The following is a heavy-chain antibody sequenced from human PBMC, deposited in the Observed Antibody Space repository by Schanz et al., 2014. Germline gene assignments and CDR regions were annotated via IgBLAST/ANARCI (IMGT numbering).Heavy chain of an antibody. CDR1: GFTLSNYA. CDR2: LSEGGGGT. Sequence: EMQLLESGGGLAQPGGSLRLSCAASGFTLSNYAMSWVRQAPGKGLEWVSALSEGGGGTHYADSVRGRFTISSDSSKNTLYLQMSSLRADDTAVYYCAKAADWPVTRFDPWGQGTLVTCST. V-gene: IGHV3-23*01. CDR3: AKAADWPVTRFDP. D-gene: IGHD3-9*01. J-gene: IGHJ5*02.